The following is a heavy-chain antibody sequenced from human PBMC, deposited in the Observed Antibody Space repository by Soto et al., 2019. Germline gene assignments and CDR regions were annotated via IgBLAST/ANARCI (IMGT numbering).Heavy chain of an antibody. CDR2: VDHSGRT. J-gene: IGHJ4*02. CDR3: AKKGYYPSGKINLFDS. Sequence: SETVSLTCAFSGYSINSDYYWGWIRQPPGKGLEWIGSVDHSGRTYYSPSLRSRLTIFIDTSKNQFSLRLTSVTAADTAMYFCAKKGYYPSGKINLFDSWGPGTLVTVS. D-gene: IGHD3-10*01. V-gene: IGHV4-38-2*01. CDR1: GYSINSDYY.